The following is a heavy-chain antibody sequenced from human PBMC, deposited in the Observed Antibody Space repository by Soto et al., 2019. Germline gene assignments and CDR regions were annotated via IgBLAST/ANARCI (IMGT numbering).Heavy chain of an antibody. CDR1: NGSISSAIYY. CDR3: AGRSSLASVQVYFGEISNYNWFDP. V-gene: IGHV4-39*01. D-gene: IGHD3-10*01. Sequence: QLQLQESGPGLVKPSETLSLTCTVSNGSISSAIYYWGWIRQPPGKGLEWIGSIYHSGSTYYNPSPQGRVTISVATSKNQFSLKLSSVTAADTAVYFCAGRSSLASVQVYFGEISNYNWFDPWGQGTLVTVSS. CDR2: IYHSGST. J-gene: IGHJ5*02.